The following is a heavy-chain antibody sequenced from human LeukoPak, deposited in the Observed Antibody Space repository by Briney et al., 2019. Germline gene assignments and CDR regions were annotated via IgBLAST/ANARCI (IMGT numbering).Heavy chain of an antibody. D-gene: IGHD6-13*01. Sequence: ASVKVSCKASGYTFTKYYMHWVRQAPGQGLEWMGIINPSGGSTNYAPKFQGRVTFTADESTSTVYMELSSLRSEDTAVYYCARVGGGSSTWYGWFDPWGQGTLVTVSS. V-gene: IGHV1-46*01. CDR2: INPSGGST. J-gene: IGHJ5*02. CDR1: GYTFTKYY. CDR3: ARVGGGSSTWYGWFDP.